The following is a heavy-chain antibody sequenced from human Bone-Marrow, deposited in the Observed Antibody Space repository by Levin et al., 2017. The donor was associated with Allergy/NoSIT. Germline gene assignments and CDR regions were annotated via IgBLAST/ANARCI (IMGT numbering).Heavy chain of an antibody. J-gene: IGHJ5*02. CDR1: GFTFSSYA. Sequence: GGSLRLSCAASGFTFSSYAMHWVRQAPGKGLEWVAVISYDGSNKYYADSVKGRFTISRDNSKNTLYLQMNSLRAEDTAVYYCARASGIVVVVAATNNWFDPWGQGTLVTVSS. CDR3: ARASGIVVVVAATNNWFDP. D-gene: IGHD2-15*01. V-gene: IGHV3-30*04. CDR2: ISYDGSNK.